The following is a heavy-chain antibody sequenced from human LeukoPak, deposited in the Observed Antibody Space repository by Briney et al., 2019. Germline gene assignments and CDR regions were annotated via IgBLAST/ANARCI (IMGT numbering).Heavy chain of an antibody. D-gene: IGHD3-3*01. V-gene: IGHV3-30*02. CDR2: IRYDGTNK. Sequence: GGSLRLSCAASGFSFSDYAIYWVRQTPGKGLEWVAFIRYDGTNKIYADSVKGRFTISRDNSYNTVYLQMTGLRAEDTAVYYCAKGSKEVLFTRDHHMDVWGKGTTVTISS. CDR3: AKGSKEVLFTRDHHMDV. CDR1: GFSFSDYA. J-gene: IGHJ6*03.